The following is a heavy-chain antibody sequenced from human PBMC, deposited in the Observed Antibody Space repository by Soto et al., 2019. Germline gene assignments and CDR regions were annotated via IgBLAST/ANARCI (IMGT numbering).Heavy chain of an antibody. D-gene: IGHD2-21*02. V-gene: IGHV3-74*01. Sequence: GGSLRLSCAASGFTFSSYWMHWVRQAPGKGLVWVSRINSDGSSTSCADSVKGRFTISRDNAKNTLYLQMNSLRAEDTAVYYCAKEVTAPVGDAFDIWGQGTMVTVSS. J-gene: IGHJ3*02. CDR1: GFTFSSYW. CDR2: INSDGSST. CDR3: AKEVTAPVGDAFDI.